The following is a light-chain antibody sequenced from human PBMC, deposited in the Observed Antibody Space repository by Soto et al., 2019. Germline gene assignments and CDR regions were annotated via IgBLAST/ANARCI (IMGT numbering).Light chain of an antibody. CDR1: QSVSYN. V-gene: IGKV3-15*01. CDR3: QQYKNWPPLT. CDR2: GAF. Sequence: EIVMTQSPATLSVSPGETATLSCRASQSVSYNLAWYQQKPGQGPRLLFYGAFTRATGIPARFSGSGSGTDFTLTISSLQSEDFAVYYCQQYKNWPPLTFGGGTKVEIK. J-gene: IGKJ4*01.